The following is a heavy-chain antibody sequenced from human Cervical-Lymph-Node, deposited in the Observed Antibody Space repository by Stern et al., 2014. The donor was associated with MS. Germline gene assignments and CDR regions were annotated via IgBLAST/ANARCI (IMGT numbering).Heavy chain of an antibody. CDR3: AKGDDYYDGSGYYTY. J-gene: IGHJ4*02. CDR2: INNRGGRK. Sequence: EVQLVESGGDLVQPGGSLRLSCAASGFRFRGYDMTWVRQAPGKGLEWASDINNRGGRKYYSDSAKGRFIISRDNSQNTLYLQMNSLRAEDTAVYYCAKGDDYYDGSGYYTYWGQGTLVTVSS. CDR1: GFRFRGYD. D-gene: IGHD3-22*01. V-gene: IGHV3-23*04.